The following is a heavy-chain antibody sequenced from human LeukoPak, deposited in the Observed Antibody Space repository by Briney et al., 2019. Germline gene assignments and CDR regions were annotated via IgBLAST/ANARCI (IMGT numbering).Heavy chain of an antibody. D-gene: IGHD1-14*01. J-gene: IGHJ5*02. V-gene: IGHV4-59*01. CDR3: AIGIAAGVNWFDP. Sequence: NPSETLSLTCAVYGGSFSGYYWSWIRQPPGKGLEWIGYVYNSGSTSYNPSLKSRVTISVDTSKNQFSLKLSSVTAADTAVYYCAIGIAAGVNWFDPWGQGTLVTVSS. CDR2: VYNSGST. CDR1: GGSFSGYY.